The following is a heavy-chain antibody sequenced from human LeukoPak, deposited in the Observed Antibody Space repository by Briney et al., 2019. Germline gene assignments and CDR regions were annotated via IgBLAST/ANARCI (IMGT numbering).Heavy chain of an antibody. CDR3: ASDRRGGPYSSSWHNWFDP. D-gene: IGHD6-13*01. CDR1: GLTFRSYR. Sequence: GGAQRLSCAASGLTFRSYRMHWFGQVPGKGLTMTSRINSDGSTRSYADSLKVLFTISSDNAKNTLYLERKSLSAAGKATYYCASDRRGGPYSSSWHNWFDPGGQGTLVNVSS. CDR2: INSDGSTR. V-gene: IGHV3-74*01. J-gene: IGHJ5*02.